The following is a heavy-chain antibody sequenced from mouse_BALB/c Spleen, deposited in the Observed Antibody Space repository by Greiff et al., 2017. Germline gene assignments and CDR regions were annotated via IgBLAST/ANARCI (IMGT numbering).Heavy chain of an antibody. V-gene: IGHV5-17*02. Sequence: DVKLVESGGGLVQPGGSRKLSCAASGFTFSSFGMHWVRQAPEKGLEWVAYISSGSSTIYYADTVKGRFTISRDNPKNTLFLQMTSLRSEDTAMYYCARRNYGSSPYWYFDVWGAGTTVTVSS. CDR3: ARRNYGSSPYWYFDV. CDR1: GFTFSSFG. J-gene: IGHJ1*01. D-gene: IGHD1-1*01. CDR2: ISSGSSTI.